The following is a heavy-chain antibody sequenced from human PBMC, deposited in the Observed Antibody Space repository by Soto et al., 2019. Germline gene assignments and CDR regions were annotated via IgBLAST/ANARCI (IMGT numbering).Heavy chain of an antibody. CDR3: AREIVPAVSRYYYYGMDV. J-gene: IGHJ6*02. CDR1: GGSISSGDYY. CDR2: IYYSGST. Sequence: PSETLSLTCTVSGGSISSGDYYWSWIRQPPGKGLEWIGYIYYSGSTYYNPSLKSRVTISVDTSKNQFSLKLSSATAADTAVYYCAREIVPAVSRYYYYGMDVWGQGTTVTVSS. V-gene: IGHV4-30-4*01. D-gene: IGHD2-2*01.